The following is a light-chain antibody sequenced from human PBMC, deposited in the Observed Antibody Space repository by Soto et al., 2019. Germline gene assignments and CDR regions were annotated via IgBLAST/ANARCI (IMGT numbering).Light chain of an antibody. J-gene: IGKJ4*01. CDR1: QSVSNN. V-gene: IGKV3-20*01. Sequence: DIVTTHSPAILSLSQVDSPTLSCWAGQSVSNNLAWYQQKPGQTPRLVIYGASNRATGIPARFSGSGSGTDFTLTISRLEPEDFAVYYCQQYGSSPLTFGGGTKVDIK. CDR2: GAS. CDR3: QQYGSSPLT.